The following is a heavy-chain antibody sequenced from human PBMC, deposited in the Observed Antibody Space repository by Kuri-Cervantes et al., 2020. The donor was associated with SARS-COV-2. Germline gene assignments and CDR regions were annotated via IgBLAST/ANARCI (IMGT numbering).Heavy chain of an antibody. D-gene: IGHD6-13*01. CDR2: INHSGST. Sequence: SQTLSLTCAVYGGSFSGYYWSWIRQPPGKGLEWIGEINHSGSTNYNPSLKSRVTISVDTSKNQFSLKLSSVTAADTAVYYCARGQQLVLGWFDPWGQGTLVTVSS. CDR1: GGSFSGYY. V-gene: IGHV4-34*01. J-gene: IGHJ5*02. CDR3: ARGQQLVLGWFDP.